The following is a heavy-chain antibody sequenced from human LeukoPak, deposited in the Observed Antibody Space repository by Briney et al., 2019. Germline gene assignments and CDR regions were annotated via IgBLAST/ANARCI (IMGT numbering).Heavy chain of an antibody. CDR2: ISSSSSTI. V-gene: IGHV3-48*04. CDR1: GFTFSSYS. Sequence: PGGSLRLSCAASGFTFSSYSMNWVRQAPGKGLEWVSYISSSSSTIYYADSVKGRFTISRDNAKNSLYLQMNSLRAEDTAVYYCARDRDASSYYYYMDVWGKGTTVTVSS. D-gene: IGHD6-13*01. CDR3: ARDRDASSYYYYMDV. J-gene: IGHJ6*03.